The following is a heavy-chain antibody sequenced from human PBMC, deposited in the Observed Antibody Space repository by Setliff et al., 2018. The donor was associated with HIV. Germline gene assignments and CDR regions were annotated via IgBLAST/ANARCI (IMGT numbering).Heavy chain of an antibody. CDR3: ARGRAVAGSESFDY. CDR1: GASPSGYY. CDR2: ISHSGST. J-gene: IGHJ4*02. V-gene: IGHV4-34*01. Sequence: PSETLSLTCAVYGASPSGYYCSWIRPPPGKGLEWIGEISHSGSTNYSPSLKSRATISVDTSKNQFSLNLSSVTAADTAVYYCARGRAVAGSESFDYWGQGTLVTVSS. D-gene: IGHD6-19*01.